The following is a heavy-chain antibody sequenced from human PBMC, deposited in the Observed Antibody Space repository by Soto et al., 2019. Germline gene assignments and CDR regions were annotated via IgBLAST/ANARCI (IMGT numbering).Heavy chain of an antibody. J-gene: IGHJ6*02. CDR3: ASDRSSGWDQGYGMDV. D-gene: IGHD6-19*01. CDR2: IYYSGST. CDR1: GGFISTYY. Sequence: SETLSLTCTVSGGFISTYYWSWIRQPPGKGLEWIGYIYYSGSTSYNPSLKSRVTISVDTSKNQFSLKLRSVTAADTAVYYCASDRSSGWDQGYGMDVWGQGTPVTVSS. V-gene: IGHV4-59*01.